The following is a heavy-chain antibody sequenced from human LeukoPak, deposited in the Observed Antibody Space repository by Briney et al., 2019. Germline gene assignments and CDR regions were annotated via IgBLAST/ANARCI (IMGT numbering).Heavy chain of an antibody. CDR3: TRHDVVAIIGHGMAV. J-gene: IGHJ6*02. Sequence: KPSETLSLTCTVSGASIGSYFWSWIRQPPGRGLEWIGYISPNGYTKYTPSLKSRVTISRDTSENQFSLILSSVTAADTAVYYCTRHDVVAIIGHGMAVWGQGTTVIVSS. D-gene: IGHD2-21*01. CDR1: GASIGSYF. CDR2: ISPNGYT. V-gene: IGHV4-4*08.